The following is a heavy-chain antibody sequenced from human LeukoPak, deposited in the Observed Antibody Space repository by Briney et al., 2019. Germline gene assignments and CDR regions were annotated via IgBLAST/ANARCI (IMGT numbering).Heavy chain of an antibody. CDR1: GFTFSDYT. D-gene: IGHD1-14*01. J-gene: IGHJ4*02. Sequence: GGSLRLSCAASGFTFSDYTMNWVRQAPGKGLEWVSSISSTSSYIYYADSVKGRFTISRDNAKTSLYLQMNSLRAEDTALYYCAKPAKTDYTDYWGQGTLVTVSS. V-gene: IGHV3-21*04. CDR2: ISSTSSYI. CDR3: AKPAKTDYTDY.